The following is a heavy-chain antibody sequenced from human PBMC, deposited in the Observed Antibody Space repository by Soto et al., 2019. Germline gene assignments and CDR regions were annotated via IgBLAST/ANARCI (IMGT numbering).Heavy chain of an antibody. CDR2: IWYDGSNK. V-gene: IGHV3-33*01. Sequence: QVQLVESGGGVVQPGRSLRLSCAASGFTFSSYGMHWVRQAPGKGLEWVAVIWYDGSNKYYADSVKGRFTISRDNSKNTLYLQMNSLRAEDTAVYYCAIDYRVGQLVRVFDYWGQGTLVTVSS. J-gene: IGHJ4*02. CDR3: AIDYRVGQLVRVFDY. D-gene: IGHD6-6*01. CDR1: GFTFSSYG.